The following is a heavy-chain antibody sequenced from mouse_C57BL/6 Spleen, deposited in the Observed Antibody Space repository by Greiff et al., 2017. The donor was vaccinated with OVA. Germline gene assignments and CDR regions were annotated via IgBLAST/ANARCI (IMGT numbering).Heavy chain of an antibody. D-gene: IGHD2-3*01. CDR1: GYTFTSYW. Sequence: QVQLQQPGAELVKPGASVKLSCKASGYTFTSYWMHWVKQRPGQGLEWIGMIHPNSGSTNYNEKFKSKATLTVDKSSSTAYMQLSSLTSEDSAFYYCAPIYDGYGPYWGQGTTLTVSS. V-gene: IGHV1-64*01. CDR2: IHPNSGST. CDR3: APIYDGYGPY. J-gene: IGHJ2*01.